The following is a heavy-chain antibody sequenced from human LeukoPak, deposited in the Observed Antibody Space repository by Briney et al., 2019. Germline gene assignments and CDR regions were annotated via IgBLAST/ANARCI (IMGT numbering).Heavy chain of an antibody. V-gene: IGHV3-23*01. J-gene: IGHJ4*02. D-gene: IGHD3-22*01. CDR3: AKGVAVVAFAIDY. CDR2: ISGSGDNT. CDR1: GFTVSSNY. Sequence: GGSLRLSCAASGFTVSSNYMSWVRQAPGKGLEWVSGISGSGDNTYYADAVKGRFTISRDNSKNTLYLQMNSLRAEDTALYYCAKGVAVVAFAIDYWGQGTLVTVSS.